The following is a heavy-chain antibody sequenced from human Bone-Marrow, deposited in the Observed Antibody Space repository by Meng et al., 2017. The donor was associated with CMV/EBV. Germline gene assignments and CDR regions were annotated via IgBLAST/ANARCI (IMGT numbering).Heavy chain of an antibody. CDR2: INPSGGST. CDR1: YTFTSYF. V-gene: IGHV1-46*01. CDR3: ARRDCSSTSCYDNWFDP. Sequence: YTFTSYFMNWVRQAPGQGLEWMGIINPSGGSTGYEQKFQGRVTMTRDMSTNTVYMELSSLRSEDTAVYYCARRDCSSTSCYDNWFDPWGQGTLVTVSS. D-gene: IGHD2-2*01. J-gene: IGHJ5*02.